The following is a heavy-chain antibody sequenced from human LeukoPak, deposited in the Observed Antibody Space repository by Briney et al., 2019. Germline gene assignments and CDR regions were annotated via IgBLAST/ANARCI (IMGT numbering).Heavy chain of an antibody. D-gene: IGHD4-17*01. V-gene: IGHV3-21*01. CDR2: ISSSSSYI. CDR3: ASLVTTSLNYYYYYMDV. CDR1: GFTFSSYS. Sequence: GGSLRLSCAASGFTFSSYSMNWVRQAPGKGLEWVSSISSSSSYIYYADSVNGRFTISRDNAKNSLYLQMNSLRAEDTAVYYCASLVTTSLNYYYYYMDVWGKGTTVTVSS. J-gene: IGHJ6*03.